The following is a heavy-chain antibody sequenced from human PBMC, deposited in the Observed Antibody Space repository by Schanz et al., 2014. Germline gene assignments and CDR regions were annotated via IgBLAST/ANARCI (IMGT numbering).Heavy chain of an antibody. CDR1: GGTFSSYA. V-gene: IGHV1-69*02. CDR3: ARGPIPIQGVPIDF. CDR2: IIPILGIA. J-gene: IGHJ4*02. Sequence: QVQLVQSGAEVKKPGSPVKVSCKSSGGTFSSYAISWVRQAPGQGLEWMGRIIPILGIATYAQKFQGRLTITADKSTSTAYMELSSLRSEDTAVYYCARGPIPIQGVPIDFWGQGTLVTVSS. D-gene: IGHD3-10*01.